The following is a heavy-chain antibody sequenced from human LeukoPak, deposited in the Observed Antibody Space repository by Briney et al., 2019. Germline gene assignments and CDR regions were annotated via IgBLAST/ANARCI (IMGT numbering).Heavy chain of an antibody. CDR2: ISTSGSTI. Sequence: SGGSLRLSCVASGFTLSDYYMSWIRQAPGKGLECVSYISTSGSTIYYADSVKGRFTISRDNAKNSLYLQMNNLRAEDTAMYYCARDERSDYWGQGTLVTVSS. CDR1: GFTLSDYY. V-gene: IGHV3-11*04. J-gene: IGHJ4*02. CDR3: ARDERSDY.